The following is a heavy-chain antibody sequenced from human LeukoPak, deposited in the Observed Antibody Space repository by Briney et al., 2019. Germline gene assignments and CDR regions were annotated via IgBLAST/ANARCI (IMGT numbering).Heavy chain of an antibody. CDR1: GGSISSGGYY. Sequence: SETLSLTCTVSGGSISSGGYYWSWIRQHPGKGLEWIGYISYSGTTYYNPSLKSRLIISVDTSKNQFSLRLNFVTAADTAVYYCARDRRRGAGCCDYWGQGTLVTVSS. CDR2: ISYSGTT. CDR3: ARDRRRGAGCCDY. D-gene: IGHD2-15*01. J-gene: IGHJ4*02. V-gene: IGHV4-31*03.